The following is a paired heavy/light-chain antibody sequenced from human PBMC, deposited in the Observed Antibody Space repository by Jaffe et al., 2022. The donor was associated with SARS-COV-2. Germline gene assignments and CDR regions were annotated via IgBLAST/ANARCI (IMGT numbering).Light chain of an antibody. J-gene: IGKJ1*01. CDR3: QQYNSYSPWL. V-gene: IGKV1-5*03. CDR2: KAS. CDR1: QSISSW. Sequence: DIQMTQSPSTLSASVGDRVTITCRASQSISSWLAWYQQKPGKAPKLLIYKASSLESGVPSRFSGSGSGTEFTLTISSLQPDDFATYYCQQYNSYSPWLFGQGTKVEIK.
Heavy chain of an antibody. D-gene: IGHD4-17*01. Sequence: EVQLVESGGALVQPGGSLRLSCAASGFTFSSYSINWVRQAPGKGLEWVSYISSSSTTIYYADSVKGRFTISRDNAKNSVYLQMNSLRDEDTAVYYCARGYKNYGDYFDYWGQGTLVTVSS. CDR1: GFTFSSYS. CDR2: ISSSSTTI. V-gene: IGHV3-48*02. J-gene: IGHJ4*02. CDR3: ARGYKNYGDYFDY.